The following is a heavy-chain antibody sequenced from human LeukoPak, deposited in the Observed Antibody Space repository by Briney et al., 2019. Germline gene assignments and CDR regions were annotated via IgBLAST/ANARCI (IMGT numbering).Heavy chain of an antibody. CDR1: GFTFSRYW. D-gene: IGHD4-17*01. CDR3: ARDVVGDHAPMDV. V-gene: IGHV3-74*01. J-gene: IGHJ6*02. Sequence: GGSLRLSCAASGFTFSRYWINWVRQAPGKGLVWVSRTNSDGSSTSYADSVKGRFTISRDNAKNTLYLQMNSLRDEDTAVYFCARDVVGDHAPMDVWGQGTTVSVSS. CDR2: TNSDGSST.